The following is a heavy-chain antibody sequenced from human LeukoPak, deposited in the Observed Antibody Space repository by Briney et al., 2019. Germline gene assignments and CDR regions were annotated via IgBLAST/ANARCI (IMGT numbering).Heavy chain of an antibody. J-gene: IGHJ5*02. CDR3: ARPLFCAFDNCGYWLDP. Sequence: GASVKLSCKTSGYTFTKYLIHWVRQAPGQGLEWVGTINPNGDATNYAPRLQGRLTLTQDTSTSTVYMELRGLTPDDTAVYYCARPLFCAFDNCGYWLDPWGPGTLVTVSS. D-gene: IGHD1-20*01. CDR1: GYTFTKYL. V-gene: IGHV1-46*01. CDR2: INPNGDAT.